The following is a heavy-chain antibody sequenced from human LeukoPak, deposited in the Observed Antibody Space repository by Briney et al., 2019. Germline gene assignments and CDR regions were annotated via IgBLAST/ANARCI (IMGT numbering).Heavy chain of an antibody. CDR1: GFTFSTSA. J-gene: IGHJ4*02. CDR2: ISGSGGST. D-gene: IGHD3-22*01. CDR3: AKHRYYDSSGYYSLRY. Sequence: GGSLRLSCAASGFTFSTSAMSWVRQAPGKGLEWVSAISGSGGSTYYADSVKGRFTLSRDNTKNTLYLQMNSLRAEDTAVYYCAKHRYYDSSGYYSLRYWGQGTLVTVSS. V-gene: IGHV3-23*01.